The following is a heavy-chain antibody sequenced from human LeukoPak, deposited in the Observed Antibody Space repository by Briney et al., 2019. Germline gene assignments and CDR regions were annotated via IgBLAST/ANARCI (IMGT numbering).Heavy chain of an antibody. CDR2: IYYSGST. V-gene: IGHV4-59*01. J-gene: IGHJ4*02. CDR1: GYSISSYY. Sequence: SETLSLTCAVSGYSISSYYWTWIRQPPGKGLEWIGYIYYSGSTNYNPSLKSRVTISVDTSKNQFFLKLSSVTAADTAVYYCARLGRYYYDSRVDYWGQGTLVTVSS. CDR3: ARLGRYYYDSRVDY. D-gene: IGHD3-22*01.